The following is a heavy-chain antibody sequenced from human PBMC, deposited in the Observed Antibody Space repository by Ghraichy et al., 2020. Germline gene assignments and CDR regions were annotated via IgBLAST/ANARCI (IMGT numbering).Heavy chain of an antibody. CDR1: GGSFSGYY. J-gene: IGHJ6*02. CDR2: INHSGST. CDR3: ASKQGHYDFWSGYRVPHYYYGMDV. D-gene: IGHD3-3*01. V-gene: IGHV4-34*01. Sequence: EALNISCAVYGGSFSGYYWSWIRQPPGKGLEWIGEINHSGSTNYNPSLKSRVTISVDTSKNQFSLKLSSVTAADTAVYYCASKQGHYDFWSGYRVPHYYYGMDVWGQGTTVTVSS.